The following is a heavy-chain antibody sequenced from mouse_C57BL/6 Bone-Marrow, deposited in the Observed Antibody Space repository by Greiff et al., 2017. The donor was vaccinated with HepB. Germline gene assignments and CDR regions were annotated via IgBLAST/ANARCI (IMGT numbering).Heavy chain of an antibody. D-gene: IGHD1-1*01. Sequence: VKLMESGPGILQSSQTLSLTCSFSGFSLSTSGMGVSWIRQPSGKGLEWLAHIYWDDDKRYNPSLKSRLTISKDTSRNQVFLKITSVDTADTATYYCARGYYGSSGGFAYWGQGTLVTVSA. J-gene: IGHJ3*01. V-gene: IGHV8-12*01. CDR2: IYWDDDK. CDR1: GFSLSTSGMG. CDR3: ARGYYGSSGGFAY.